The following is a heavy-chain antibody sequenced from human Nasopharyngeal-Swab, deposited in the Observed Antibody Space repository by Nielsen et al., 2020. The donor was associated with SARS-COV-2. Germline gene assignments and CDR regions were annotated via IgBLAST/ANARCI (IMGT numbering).Heavy chain of an antibody. CDR3: ARVRSDGYSFSYYYYGIDV. CDR2: INHSGST. Sequence: SETLSLTCAVYGGSFSGYYWSWISQPPGKGLEWIGEINHSGSTNYNPSLKSSVTISVDTSKHQFSLKLSSVTAADTAVYYCARVRSDGYSFSYYYYGIDVWGQGTTVTVSS. V-gene: IGHV4-34*01. J-gene: IGHJ6*02. CDR1: GGSFSGYY. D-gene: IGHD5-18*01.